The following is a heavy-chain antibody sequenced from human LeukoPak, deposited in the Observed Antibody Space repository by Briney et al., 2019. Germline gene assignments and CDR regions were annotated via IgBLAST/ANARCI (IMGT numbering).Heavy chain of an antibody. V-gene: IGHV4-39*01. CDR1: GGAISSSSYY. CDR3: ARFTVAGTVFFDY. D-gene: IGHD6-19*01. Sequence: SETLSLTCTVSGGAISSSSYYWGWIRQPPGKGVEWIGRIYYSGSNYYNPSLTSRVTLSVDTSKNQFSLKLSSVTAADTAVYYCARFTVAGTVFFDYWGQGTLVTVSS. J-gene: IGHJ4*02. CDR2: IYYSGSN.